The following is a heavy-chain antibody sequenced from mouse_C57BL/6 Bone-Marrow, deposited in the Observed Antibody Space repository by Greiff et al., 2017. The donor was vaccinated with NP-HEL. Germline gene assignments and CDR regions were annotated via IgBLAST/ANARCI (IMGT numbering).Heavy chain of an antibody. CDR3: ARGIYYYGSSPDYAMDY. D-gene: IGHD1-1*01. Sequence: VQLQQPGAELVMPGASVKLSCKASGYTFTSYWMHWVKQRPGQGLEWIGEIDPSDSYTNYNQKFKGKSTLTVDKSSSSAYMQPSSLTSEDSAVYYCARGIYYYGSSPDYAMDYWGQGTSVTVSS. CDR2: IDPSDSYT. CDR1: GYTFTSYW. J-gene: IGHJ4*01. V-gene: IGHV1-69*01.